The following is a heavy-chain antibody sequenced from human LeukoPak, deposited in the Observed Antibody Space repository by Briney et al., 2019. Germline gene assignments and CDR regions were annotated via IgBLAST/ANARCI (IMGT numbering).Heavy chain of an antibody. CDR3: ARPYYYDGSGYSLRAFEI. D-gene: IGHD3-22*01. Sequence: PGGSLRLSCIVSEFTFSNYEVNWIRQAPGEGLEWASYISSSGSNVYYAASVKGRFTTSRDNAKKSLYLQMDSLRAEDTAVYYCARPYYYDGSGYSLRAFEIGGQGTVVTVSS. J-gene: IGHJ3*02. V-gene: IGHV3-48*03. CDR2: ISSSGSNV. CDR1: EFTFSNYE.